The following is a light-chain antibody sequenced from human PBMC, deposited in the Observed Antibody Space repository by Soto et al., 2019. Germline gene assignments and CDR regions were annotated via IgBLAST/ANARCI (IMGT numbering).Light chain of an antibody. V-gene: IGKV1-17*01. CDR3: LQHNSYPIT. CDR1: QDIAND. Sequence: DIQMTQSPSSLSASVGDRVTITCRASQDIANDLGWYQQKPGKVPKRQIYAASSLQSGVPSRFSGSGSGTEFTLTISSLQPEDFATYYCLQHNSYPITFGQGTRLEIK. CDR2: AAS. J-gene: IGKJ5*01.